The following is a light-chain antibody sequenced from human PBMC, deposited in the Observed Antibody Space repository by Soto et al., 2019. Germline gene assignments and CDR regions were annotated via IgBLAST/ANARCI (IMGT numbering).Light chain of an antibody. J-gene: IGKJ3*01. Sequence: DIHMTQSPSSLSASVGVRVTITCRASQGISNSSAWYQQKPGEVPELLIYVASTLQSGVPSRFSGSGFGTDFTLTISSLQPEDVASYYCQEYYSPPFTFGPGTKVEIK. V-gene: IGKV1-27*01. CDR2: VAS. CDR1: QGISNS. CDR3: QEYYSPPFT.